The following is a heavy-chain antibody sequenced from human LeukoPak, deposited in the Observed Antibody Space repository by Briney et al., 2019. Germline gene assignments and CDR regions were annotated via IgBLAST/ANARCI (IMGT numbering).Heavy chain of an antibody. CDR3: ARASITMVRGVIAPFDY. CDR2: IIPIFGTA. CDR1: GGTFSSYA. Sequence: SVKVSCKASGGTFSSYAISWVRQAPGQGLEWMGRIIPIFGTANYAQKFQGRVTITTDESTSTAYMELSRLRSEDTAVYYCARASITMVRGVIAPFDYWGQGTLVTVSS. V-gene: IGHV1-69*05. J-gene: IGHJ4*02. D-gene: IGHD3-10*01.